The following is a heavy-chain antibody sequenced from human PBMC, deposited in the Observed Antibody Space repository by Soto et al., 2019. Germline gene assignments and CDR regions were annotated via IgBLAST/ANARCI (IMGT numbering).Heavy chain of an antibody. CDR2: ISAYNGNT. V-gene: IGHV1-18*01. J-gene: IGHJ4*02. CDR3: ARSYGAPSKTTFAY. D-gene: IGHD4-17*01. Sequence: QVQLVQSGAEVKNPGASVKVSCKASGYTFTSYGISWVRQAPGQGLEWMGWISAYNGNTNYAQKLQGRVTMTTDTPTSKASRELRSLRSADTAVYYCARSYGAPSKTTFAYWGQGTLVTVSS. CDR1: GYTFTSYG.